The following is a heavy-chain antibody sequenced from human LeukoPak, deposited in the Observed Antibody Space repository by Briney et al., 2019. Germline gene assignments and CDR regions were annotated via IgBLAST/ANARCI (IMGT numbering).Heavy chain of an antibody. Sequence: GRSLRLSCAVSGFTFDDYAMHWVRQVPGKGLEWVSGINWNSDSIGYADSVKGRFTTSRDNAKNSLYLQMNSLRAEDTAVYYCAKAIRIAVAGTYDYWGQGTLVTVSS. D-gene: IGHD6-19*01. V-gene: IGHV3-9*01. CDR3: AKAIRIAVAGTYDY. J-gene: IGHJ4*02. CDR2: INWNSDSI. CDR1: GFTFDDYA.